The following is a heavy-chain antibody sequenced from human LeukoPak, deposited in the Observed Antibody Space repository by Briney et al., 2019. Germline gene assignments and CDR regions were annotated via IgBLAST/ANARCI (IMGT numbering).Heavy chain of an antibody. Sequence: GGSLRLSCAASGFTFSSYSMNWVRQAPGKGLEWVSSISSSSSYIYYADSVKGRFTISRDNAENSLYLQMNSLRAEDTAVYYCARDNSPLLWFGELSPRDYGMDVWGQGTTVTVSS. V-gene: IGHV3-21*01. CDR2: ISSSSSYI. CDR3: ARDNSPLLWFGELSPRDYGMDV. D-gene: IGHD3-10*01. J-gene: IGHJ6*02. CDR1: GFTFSSYS.